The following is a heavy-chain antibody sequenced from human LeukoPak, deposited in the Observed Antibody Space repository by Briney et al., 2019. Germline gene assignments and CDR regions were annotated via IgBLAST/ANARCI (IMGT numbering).Heavy chain of an antibody. CDR2: ISAYNGNA. D-gene: IGHD3-22*01. J-gene: IGHJ4*02. CDR3: ATGGQIYDSSGYYSWYFDY. Sequence: ASVKVSCKASGYTFTSYGISWVRQAPGQGLEWMGWISAYNGNANYAQKLQGRVTMTTDTSTSTAYMELRSLRSDDTAVYYCATGGQIYDSSGYYSWYFDYWGQGTLVTVSS. CDR1: GYTFTSYG. V-gene: IGHV1-18*01.